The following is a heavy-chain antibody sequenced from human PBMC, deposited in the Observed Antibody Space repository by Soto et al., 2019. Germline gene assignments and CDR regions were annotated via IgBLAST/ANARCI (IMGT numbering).Heavy chain of an antibody. Sequence: GGSLRLSCAASGFTFDDYAMHWVRQAPGKGLEWVSGISCNSGSIGYADSVKGRFTISRDNAKNSLYLQMNSLRAEDTALYYCAKDMRRYGYGRNWFDPWGQGTLVTVSS. J-gene: IGHJ5*02. CDR3: AKDMRRYGYGRNWFDP. CDR2: ISCNSGSI. D-gene: IGHD5-18*01. V-gene: IGHV3-9*01. CDR1: GFTFDDYA.